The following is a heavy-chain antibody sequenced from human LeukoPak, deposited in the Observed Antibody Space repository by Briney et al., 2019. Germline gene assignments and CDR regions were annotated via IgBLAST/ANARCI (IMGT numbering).Heavy chain of an antibody. CDR3: AKGPYCSSTSCYPSPFDY. J-gene: IGHJ4*02. Sequence: PGGSLRLSCAASGFTFSSCGMHWVRQAPGKGLEWVAVISYDGSNKYYADSVKGRFTISRDNSKNTLYLQMNSLRAEDTAVYYCAKGPYCSSTSCYPSPFDYWGQGTLVTVSS. V-gene: IGHV3-30*18. D-gene: IGHD2-2*01. CDR1: GFTFSSCG. CDR2: ISYDGSNK.